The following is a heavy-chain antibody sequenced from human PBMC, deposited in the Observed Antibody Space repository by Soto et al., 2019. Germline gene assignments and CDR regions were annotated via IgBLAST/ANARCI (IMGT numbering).Heavy chain of an antibody. J-gene: IGHJ5*02. V-gene: IGHV4-34*01. CDR3: ARFGDSGSYPYNWFDP. Sequence: SETLSLTCAVYGGSFSGYYWSWIRQPPGKGLEWIGEINHSGSTNYNPSLKSRVTISVDTSKNQFSLKLSSVTAADTAVYYCARFGDSGSYPYNWFDPWGQGTLVTVSS. D-gene: IGHD1-26*01. CDR1: GGSFSGYY. CDR2: INHSGST.